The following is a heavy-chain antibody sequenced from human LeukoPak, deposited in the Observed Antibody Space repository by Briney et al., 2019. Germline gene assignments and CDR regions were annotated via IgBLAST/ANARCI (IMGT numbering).Heavy chain of an antibody. CDR1: GFTFDDYA. D-gene: IGHD1-26*01. CDR2: ISWNSGSI. J-gene: IGHJ4*02. Sequence: GRSLRLSCAASGFTFDDYAMHWVRQAPGKGLEWVSGISWNSGSIGYADSVKGRFTISRDNAKNSLYLQMNSLRAEDTAVYFCARGEMGATGYWGQGTLVTVSS. V-gene: IGHV3-9*01. CDR3: ARGEMGATGY.